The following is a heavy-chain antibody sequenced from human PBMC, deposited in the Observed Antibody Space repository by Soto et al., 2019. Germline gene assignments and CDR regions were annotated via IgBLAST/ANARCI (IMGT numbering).Heavy chain of an antibody. CDR1: GGTFSSYA. V-gene: IGHV1-69*13. J-gene: IGHJ4*02. CDR3: AREGASSSWYGGFDY. CDR2: IIPIFGTA. D-gene: IGHD6-13*01. Sequence: SVKVSCKASGGTFSSYAISWVRQAPGQGLEWMGGIIPIFGTANYAQKFQGRITITADESTSTAYMELSSLRSEDTAVYYCAREGASSSWYGGFDYWGQGTLVTVSS.